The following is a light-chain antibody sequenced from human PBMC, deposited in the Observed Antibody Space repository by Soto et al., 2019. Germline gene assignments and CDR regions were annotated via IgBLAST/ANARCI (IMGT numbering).Light chain of an antibody. CDR2: DAS. CDR3: QQRSNWPPIT. J-gene: IGKJ5*01. Sequence: EIVFTQSPSTLSLSPGERATLSCRASESVKTFLVSYQQRPGQAPRLLLYDASHRAAGIPARFSGSGFGPDFTLTISSLEHEDAAVYYCQQRSNWPPITFGQGTRLEI. CDR1: ESVKTF. V-gene: IGKV3-11*01.